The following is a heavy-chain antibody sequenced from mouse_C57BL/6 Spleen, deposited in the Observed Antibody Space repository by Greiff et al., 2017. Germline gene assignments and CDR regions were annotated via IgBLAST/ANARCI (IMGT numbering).Heavy chain of an antibody. CDR3: AREGAGTFAY. D-gene: IGHD4-1*01. CDR1: GYTFTSYW. V-gene: IGHV1-64*01. CDR2: IHPNSGST. Sequence: QVQLQQPGAELVKPGASVKLSCKASGYTFTSYWMHWVKQRPGQGLEWIGMIHPNSGSTNYNEKFKSKATLTVDKSSSTAYMHLSSLTSEDSAVSYCAREGAGTFAYWGQGTLVTVSA. J-gene: IGHJ3*01.